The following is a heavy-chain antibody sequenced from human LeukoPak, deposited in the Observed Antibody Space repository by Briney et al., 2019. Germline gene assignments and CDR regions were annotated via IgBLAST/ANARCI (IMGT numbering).Heavy chain of an antibody. D-gene: IGHD6-13*01. V-gene: IGHV6-1*01. CDR2: TYYNSKWYT. J-gene: IGHJ4*02. CDR1: GDSVSTASNA. CDR3: ARDSRTAAVDQLDY. Sequence: SQTLSLTCAISGDSVSTASNAWYWIRQSPSRGLEWLGRTYYNSKWYTDYAVSVSGRTTINPDTSRNQLSLQLSFVTPEDTAVYYCARDSRTAAVDQLDYWGQGTLVTVSP.